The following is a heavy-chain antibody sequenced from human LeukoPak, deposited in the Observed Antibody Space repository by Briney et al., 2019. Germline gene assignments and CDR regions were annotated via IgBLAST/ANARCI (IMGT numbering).Heavy chain of an antibody. J-gene: IGHJ4*02. V-gene: IGHV1-8*01. D-gene: IGHD6-13*01. CDR3: ARARYSSSWYED. CDR2: MNPNSGNT. Sequence: ASVKVSCKASGDTFSSFAVSWVRQAPGQGLEWMGWMNPNSGNTDYAQKFQGRVTITRNTSISTAYMELSRLRSDDTAVYYCARARYSSSWYEDWGQGTLVTVSS. CDR1: GDTFSSFA.